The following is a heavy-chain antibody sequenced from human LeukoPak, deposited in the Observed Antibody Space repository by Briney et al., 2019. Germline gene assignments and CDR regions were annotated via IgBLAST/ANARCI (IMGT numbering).Heavy chain of an antibody. V-gene: IGHV1-18*01. CDR2: ISAYNGNT. Sequence: ALVKVSCKASGYTFTSHGISWVRQAPGQGLEWMGWISAYNGNTNYAQKFQGRVTMTTDTSTSTAYMELRSLRSDDTAVYYCARTGSGSWTFSYYFDYWGQGTLVTVSS. D-gene: IGHD6-13*01. CDR1: GYTFTSHG. CDR3: ARTGSGSWTFSYYFDY. J-gene: IGHJ4*02.